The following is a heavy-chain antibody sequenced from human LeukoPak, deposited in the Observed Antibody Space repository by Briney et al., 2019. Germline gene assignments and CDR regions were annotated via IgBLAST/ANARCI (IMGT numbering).Heavy chain of an antibody. CDR3: ARARPRYCSSTSCYSRSKIYNWFDP. CDR2: IIPIFGTA. V-gene: IGHV1-69*05. Sequence: GASVKVSCKASGGTFSSYAISWVRQAPGQGLEWMGGIIPIFGTANYAQKFQGRVTITTDESTSTAYMELSSLRSEDTAVYYCARARPRYCSSTSCYSRSKIYNWFDPWGQGTLVTVSS. D-gene: IGHD2-2*01. CDR1: GGTFSSYA. J-gene: IGHJ5*02.